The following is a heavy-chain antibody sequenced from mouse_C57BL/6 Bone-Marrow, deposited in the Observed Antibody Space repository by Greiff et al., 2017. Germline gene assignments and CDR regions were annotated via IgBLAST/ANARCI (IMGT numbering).Heavy chain of an antibody. Sequence: VQLKESGPELVKPGASVKMSCKASGYTFTDYNMHWVKQSHGKSLEWIGYINPNNGGTSYNQKFKGKATLTVNKYSSTAYMELRSLTSEDSAVXYCARPYGSSYAFDYWGQGTTLTVSS. D-gene: IGHD1-1*01. CDR1: GYTFTDYN. CDR3: ARPYGSSYAFDY. CDR2: INPNNGGT. V-gene: IGHV1-22*01. J-gene: IGHJ2*01.